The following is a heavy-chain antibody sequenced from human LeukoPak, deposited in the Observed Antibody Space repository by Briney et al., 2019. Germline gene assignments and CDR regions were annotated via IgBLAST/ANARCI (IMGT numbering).Heavy chain of an antibody. D-gene: IGHD3-3*01. CDR1: GFTFSSYA. J-gene: IGHJ5*02. Sequence: GSLRLSCAASGFTFSSYAMHWVRQAPGKGLEWAAVISYDGSNKYYADSVKGRFTISRDNSKNTLYLQMNSLRAEDTAVYYCARDYYDFWSGFFDPWGQGTLVTVSS. V-gene: IGHV3-30-3*01. CDR3: ARDYYDFWSGFFDP. CDR2: ISYDGSNK.